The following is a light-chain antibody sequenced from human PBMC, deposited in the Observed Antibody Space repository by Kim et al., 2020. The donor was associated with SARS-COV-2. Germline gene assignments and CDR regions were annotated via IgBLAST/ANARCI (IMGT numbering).Light chain of an antibody. CDR3: SSYAGNYTWM. J-gene: IGLJ3*02. V-gene: IGLV2-11*03. CDR1: RSAFGRYNY. Sequence: GQSVHHPCTGPRSAFGRYNYVACYQQHPDKAPKLVFYDVNERPSGVPDRFSGSKSGNTASLTISGLQADDEGDYYCSSYAGNYTWMFGGGTKLTVL. CDR2: DVN.